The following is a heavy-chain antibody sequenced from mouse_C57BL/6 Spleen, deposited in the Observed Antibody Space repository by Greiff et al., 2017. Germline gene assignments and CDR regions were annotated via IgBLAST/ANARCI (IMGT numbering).Heavy chain of an antibody. D-gene: IGHD2-1*01. J-gene: IGHJ1*03. CDR1: GYTFTSYW. Sequence: QVQLQQPGAELVMPGASVKLSCKASGYTFTSYWMHWVKQRPGQGLEWIGEIDPSDSYTNYNQKFKGKSTLTVDKSSSTAYMQLSSLTSEDSAVYYCARKNGNYVWYFDVWGTGTTVTVSS. V-gene: IGHV1-69*01. CDR3: ARKNGNYVWYFDV. CDR2: IDPSDSYT.